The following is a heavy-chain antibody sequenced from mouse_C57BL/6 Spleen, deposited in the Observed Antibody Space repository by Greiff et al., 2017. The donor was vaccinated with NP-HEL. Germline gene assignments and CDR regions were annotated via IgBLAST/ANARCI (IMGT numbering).Heavy chain of an antibody. CDR2: ISSGGSYT. CDR3: ARQGDYGSSVYYFDY. J-gene: IGHJ2*01. CDR1: GFTFSSYG. V-gene: IGHV5-6*01. D-gene: IGHD1-1*01. Sequence: EVKVVESGGDLVKPGGSLKLSCAASGFTFSSYGMSWVRQTPDKRLEWVATISSGGSYTSSPDSVKGRFTISRDNAKNTLYLQMSSLKSEDTAMYYCARQGDYGSSVYYFDYWGQGTTLTVSS.